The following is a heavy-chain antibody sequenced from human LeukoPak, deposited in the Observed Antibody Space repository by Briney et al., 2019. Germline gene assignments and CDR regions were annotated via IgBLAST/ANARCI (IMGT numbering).Heavy chain of an antibody. V-gene: IGHV3-21*01. CDR1: GFTFSSYS. CDR2: ISSSSSYI. J-gene: IGHJ4*02. CDR3: AREAGYCSSTSCYDY. Sequence: PGGSLRLSCAASGFTFSSYSMNWVRQAPGKGLEWVSSISSSSSYIYYADSVKDRFTISRDNAKNSLYLQMNSLRAEDTAVYYCAREAGYCSSTSCYDYWGQGTLVTVSS. D-gene: IGHD2-2*01.